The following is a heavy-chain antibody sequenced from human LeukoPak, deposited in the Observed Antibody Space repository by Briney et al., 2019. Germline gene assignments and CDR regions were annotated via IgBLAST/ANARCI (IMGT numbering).Heavy chain of an antibody. D-gene: IGHD3-3*01. CDR2: INHSGST. J-gene: IGHJ4*02. CDR1: GGSFSGYY. V-gene: IGHV4-34*01. CDR3: ASLIFGVVIANDY. Sequence: TSETLSLTCAAYGGSFSGYYWSWIRQPPGKGLEWIGEINHSGSTNYNPSLKSRVTISVDTSKNQFSLKLSSVTAADTAVYYCASLIFGVVIANDYWGQGTLVTVSS.